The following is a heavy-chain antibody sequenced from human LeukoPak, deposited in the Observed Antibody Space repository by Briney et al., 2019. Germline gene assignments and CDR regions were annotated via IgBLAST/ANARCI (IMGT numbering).Heavy chain of an antibody. CDR3: AKDLDYYDSSGRVTPVLDY. V-gene: IGHV3-30*18. CDR2: ISYDGSNK. J-gene: IGHJ4*02. Sequence: GRSLRLSCAASGFTFSSYGMHGVRQAPGKGLEWVAVISYDGSNKYYADSVKGRFTISRDNSKNTLYLQMNSLRAEDTAVYYCAKDLDYYDSSGRVTPVLDYWGQGTLVTVSS. D-gene: IGHD3-22*01. CDR1: GFTFSSYG.